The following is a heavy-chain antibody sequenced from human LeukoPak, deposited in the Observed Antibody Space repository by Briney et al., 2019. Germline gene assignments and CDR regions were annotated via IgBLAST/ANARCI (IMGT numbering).Heavy chain of an antibody. CDR2: MNLNSGNT. Sequence: EASVRVSSEASGYTFTMYDISCVRGATGEGPECMGWMNLNSGNTGYVQKFQGRVTMTRNTSISTAYMELSSLRSEDTAVYYCARSAGYDFWSGSPYNWFDPWGQGTLVTVSS. V-gene: IGHV1-8*01. D-gene: IGHD3-3*01. J-gene: IGHJ5*02. CDR3: ARSAGYDFWSGSPYNWFDP. CDR1: GYTFTMYD.